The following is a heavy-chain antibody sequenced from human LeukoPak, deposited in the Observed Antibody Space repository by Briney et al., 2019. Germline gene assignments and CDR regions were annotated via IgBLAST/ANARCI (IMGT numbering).Heavy chain of an antibody. V-gene: IGHV1-69*13. J-gene: IGHJ4*02. CDR1: GGTFSSYA. CDR3: ARVSIVVVVAATPFDY. D-gene: IGHD2-15*01. Sequence: SVKVSCKASGGTFSSYAISWVRQAPGQGLEWMGGIIPIFGTANYAQKFQGRVTITADESTSTAYMELSSLRSDDTAVYYCARVSIVVVVAATPFDYWGQGTLVTVSS. CDR2: IIPIFGTA.